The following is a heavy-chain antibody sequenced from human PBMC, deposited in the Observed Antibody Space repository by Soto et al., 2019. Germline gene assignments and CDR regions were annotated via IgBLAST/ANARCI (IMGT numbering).Heavy chain of an antibody. Sequence: QVQLVESGGGVVQPGRSMRLSCAASGFTFSSYAMHWVSQAPGKGLEWVAVISYDGSNKYYADSVKGRFTISRNISKNTLYLQMNSLRAEDTAVYYCARAGGLLLDYWGQGTLVTVSS. CDR3: ARAGGLLLDY. V-gene: IGHV3-30-3*01. CDR1: GFTFSSYA. CDR2: ISYDGSNK. J-gene: IGHJ4*02. D-gene: IGHD2-15*01.